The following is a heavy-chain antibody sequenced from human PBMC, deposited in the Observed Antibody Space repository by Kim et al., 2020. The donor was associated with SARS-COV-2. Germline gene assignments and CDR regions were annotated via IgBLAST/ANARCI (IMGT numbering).Heavy chain of an antibody. D-gene: IGHD3-22*01. CDR3: AKHFGSSGSAVQH. Sequence: GGSLRLSCAASGFTFAAYAMSWVRQAPGKGLQWLSGISGSDESTYYADSVKGRFIISRDNSKNTLHLQMNSLRVEDTAVYYCAKHFGSSGSAVQHWAQGT. V-gene: IGHV3-23*01. J-gene: IGHJ1*01. CDR2: ISGSDEST. CDR1: GFTFAAYA.